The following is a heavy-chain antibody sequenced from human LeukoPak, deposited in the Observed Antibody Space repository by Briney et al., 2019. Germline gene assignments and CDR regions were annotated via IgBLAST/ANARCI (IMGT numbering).Heavy chain of an antibody. J-gene: IGHJ3*02. Sequence: GASVKVSCKASGYTFTSYDINWVRQATGQGLEWMGWMNPNSGNTGYAQKFQGRVTMTRNTSISTAYMELSSLRSEDTAVYYCARATSPSENDAFDIWGQGTMVTVSS. CDR2: MNPNSGNT. CDR1: GYTFTSYD. V-gene: IGHV1-8*01. CDR3: ARATSPSENDAFDI.